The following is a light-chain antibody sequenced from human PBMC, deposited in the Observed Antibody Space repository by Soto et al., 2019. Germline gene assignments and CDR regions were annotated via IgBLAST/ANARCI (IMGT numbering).Light chain of an antibody. CDR3: SSYTSSSTLL. CDR2: DVS. J-gene: IGLJ2*01. Sequence: QSVLTQPASVSGSPGQSITISCTGTSSDVGGSNYVSWYQQHPGKAPKLMIYDVSNRPSGVSNRFSGSKSGNTASLTISGLQAEDEADYYCSSYTSSSTLLFGGGTKPPS. V-gene: IGLV2-14*03. CDR1: SSDVGGSNY.